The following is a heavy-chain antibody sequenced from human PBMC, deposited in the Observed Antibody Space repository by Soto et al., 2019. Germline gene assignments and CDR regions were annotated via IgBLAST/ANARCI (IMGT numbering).Heavy chain of an antibody. CDR3: ARNERDRYNGNAFDI. V-gene: IGHV4-31*03. CDR2: IYYSGST. J-gene: IGHJ3*02. Sequence: QVQLQESGPGLVKPSQTLSLTCTVSGGSISSGGYYWSWIRQHPGKVLEWIGYIYYSGSTYYNPSLKRRVTISVDTSKNQFSLKLSSVTAADTAVYYCARNERDRYNGNAFDIWGQGTMVTVSS. CDR1: GGSISSGGYY. D-gene: IGHD1-20*01.